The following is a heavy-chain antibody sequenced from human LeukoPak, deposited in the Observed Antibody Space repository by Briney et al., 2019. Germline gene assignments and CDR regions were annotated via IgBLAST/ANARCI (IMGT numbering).Heavy chain of an antibody. V-gene: IGHV4-34*01. CDR1: GGSFSGYY. CDR3: ARSKDGYSYGTKYFQH. J-gene: IGHJ1*01. CDR2: INHSGST. Sequence: SETLSLTCAVYGGSFSGYYWSWIRQPPGKGLEWIGGINHSGSTNYNPSLKSRVTISVDTSKNQFSLKLSSVTAADTAVYYCARSKDGYSYGTKYFQHWGQGTLVTVSS. D-gene: IGHD5-18*01.